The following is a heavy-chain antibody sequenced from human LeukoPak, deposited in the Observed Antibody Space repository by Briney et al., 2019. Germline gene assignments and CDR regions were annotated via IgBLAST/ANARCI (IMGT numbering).Heavy chain of an antibody. CDR1: GFTFSSYW. V-gene: IGHV3-74*01. J-gene: IGHJ4*02. CDR2: INRDGSIT. D-gene: IGHD5-12*01. Sequence: GGSLRLSCAASGFTFSSYWMHWVRQAPGKGLVWVSSINRDGSITRYADSVKGRFTISRDNAKNTLYLQMNSLRAEDTAVYYCARDEGIAATIRGFDHWGRGTLVTVSS. CDR3: ARDEGIAATIRGFDH.